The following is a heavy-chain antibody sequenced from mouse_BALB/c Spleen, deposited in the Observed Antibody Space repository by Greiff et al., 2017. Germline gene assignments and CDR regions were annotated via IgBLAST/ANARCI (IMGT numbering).Heavy chain of an antibody. J-gene: IGHJ4*01. V-gene: IGHV5-4*02. CDR3: ARDYYGSPYYAMDY. CDR1: GFTFSDYY. Sequence: VKLVESGGGLVKPGGSLKLSCAASGFTFSDYYMYWVRQTPEKRLEWVATISDGGSYTYYPDSVKGRFTISRDNAKNNLYLQMSSLKSEDTAMYYCARDYYGSPYYAMDYWGQGTSVTVSS. CDR2: ISDGGSYT. D-gene: IGHD1-1*01.